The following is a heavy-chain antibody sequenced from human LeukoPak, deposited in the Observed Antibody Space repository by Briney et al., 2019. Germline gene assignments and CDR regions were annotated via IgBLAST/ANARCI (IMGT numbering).Heavy chain of an antibody. Sequence: PSETLSLTCAVYGGSFNDYYWNWIRQPPGKGLEWIGEINLRGSTTYNPSLKSRVTISLDESKNQFSLKLSSVTAADTAVYYCARHGSRVMATIEDSWGQGTLVTVSS. V-gene: IGHV4-34*01. D-gene: IGHD5-12*01. CDR2: INLRGST. CDR1: GGSFNDYY. CDR3: ARHGSRVMATIEDS. J-gene: IGHJ4*02.